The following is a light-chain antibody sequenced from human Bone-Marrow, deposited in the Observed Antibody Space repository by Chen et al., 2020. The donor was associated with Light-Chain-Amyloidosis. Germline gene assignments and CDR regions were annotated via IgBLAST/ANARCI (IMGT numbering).Light chain of an antibody. J-gene: IGLJ3*02. CDR3: QVWDRSGDRPV. CDR1: NIGSTS. CDR2: DDS. Sequence: SYVLTQPSSVSVAPGQTATIACGGNNIGSTSVHWYQQTPGQAPLLGVYDDSDRPSGIPERLSGYNSGNTATLTIRRVEAWDEADYYCQVWDRSGDRPVFGGGTKLTVL. V-gene: IGLV3-21*02.